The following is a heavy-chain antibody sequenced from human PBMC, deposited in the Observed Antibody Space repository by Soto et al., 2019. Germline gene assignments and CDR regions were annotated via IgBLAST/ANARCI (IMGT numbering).Heavy chain of an antibody. CDR2: IYYTGST. CDR1: GDSVSRGSHS. Sequence: SETLSLTCSVAGDSVSRGSHSWTWTRQPPGKGLEFLGYIYYTGSTNYNPSLKSRVTISVDTSTNQISLMLTSVTAADTAVYYCERTSTGYGYGDFWGHGILVTVSS. J-gene: IGHJ4*01. D-gene: IGHD4-17*01. V-gene: IGHV4-61*01. CDR3: ERTSTGYGYGDF.